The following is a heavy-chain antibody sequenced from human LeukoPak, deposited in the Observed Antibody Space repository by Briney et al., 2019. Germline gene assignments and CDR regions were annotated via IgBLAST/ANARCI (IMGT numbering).Heavy chain of an antibody. CDR3: ARSTSGIFGVVIIDYYYYMDV. Sequence: GASVKVSCKASGGTFSSYAISWVRQAPGQGLEWMGGIIPIFGTANYAQKFQGRVTITTDESTSTAYMELSSLRSEDTAVYYCARSTSGIFGVVIIDYYYYMDVWGKGTTVTVSS. D-gene: IGHD3-3*01. CDR2: IIPIFGTA. CDR1: GGTFSSYA. V-gene: IGHV1-69*05. J-gene: IGHJ6*03.